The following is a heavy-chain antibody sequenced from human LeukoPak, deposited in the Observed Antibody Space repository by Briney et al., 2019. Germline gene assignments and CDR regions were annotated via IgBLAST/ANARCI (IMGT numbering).Heavy chain of an antibody. D-gene: IGHD4/OR15-4a*01. J-gene: IGHJ6*03. V-gene: IGHV3-21*04. Sequence: GGSLRLSCAASGFTFSSYSMNWVRQAPGKGLEWVSSISSSSSYIYYADSVKGRFTISRDNAKNSLYLQMNSLRAEDTALYYCARGLSYYYYMDVWGKGTTVTVSS. CDR3: ARGLSYYYYMDV. CDR2: ISSSSSYI. CDR1: GFTFSSYS.